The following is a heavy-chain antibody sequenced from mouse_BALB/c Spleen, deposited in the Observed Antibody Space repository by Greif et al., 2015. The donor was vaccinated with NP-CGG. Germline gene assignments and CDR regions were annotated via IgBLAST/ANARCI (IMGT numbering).Heavy chain of an antibody. CDR2: INPYNDGT. V-gene: IGHV1-14*01. J-gene: IGHJ3*01. D-gene: IGHD2-3*01. CDR3: AKDDGYYVGAY. CDR1: GYTFTSYV. Sequence: EVQLQQSGPELVKPGASVKMSCKASGYTFTSYVMHWVKQKPGQGLEWIGYINPYNDGTKYNERFKGKATLTSDKSSSTAYMELSSLTSEDSAVYYCAKDDGYYVGAYWGQGTLVTVSA.